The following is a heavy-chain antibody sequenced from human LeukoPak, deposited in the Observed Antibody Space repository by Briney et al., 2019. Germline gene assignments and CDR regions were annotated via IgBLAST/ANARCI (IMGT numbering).Heavy chain of an antibody. D-gene: IGHD1-26*01. CDR2: IKGETNDETT. CDR3: ATIGRGTIDY. J-gene: IGHJ4*02. CDR1: GFTFTNAW. Sequence: GGSLRLSCAASGFTFTNAWMNWVRQAPGKGLEWVSRIKGETNDETTDYAAPVKDRFIISRDDSRNTQYLQMNSLKSEDTAVYYCATIGRGTIDYWGQGILVTVSS. V-gene: IGHV3-15*07.